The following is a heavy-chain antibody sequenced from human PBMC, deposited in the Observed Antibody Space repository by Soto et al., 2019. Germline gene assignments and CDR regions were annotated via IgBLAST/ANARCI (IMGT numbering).Heavy chain of an antibody. J-gene: IGHJ4*02. CDR2: IYSGGST. V-gene: IGHV3-53*01. CDR3: ARGILAGSSSGWFYFDS. D-gene: IGHD6-19*01. CDR1: GFTVSSNY. Sequence: EVQLVESGGGLIQPGGSLRLSCAASGFTVSSNYMSWVRQAPGKGLQWVSVIYSGGSTFYADSVKGRFIISRDNSKNTLYLQMNSLRAEDTAVYYCARGILAGSSSGWFYFDSWGQGTLVTVSS.